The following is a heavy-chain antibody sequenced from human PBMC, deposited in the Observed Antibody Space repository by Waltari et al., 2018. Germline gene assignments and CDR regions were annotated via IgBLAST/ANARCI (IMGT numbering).Heavy chain of an antibody. Sequence: QVQLQESGPGLVKPSETLSLTCTVSGGSISSYYWSWIRQPAGKGLEWIGRIYTSGSTNYNPSLKSRVTMSVDTSKNQFSLKLSSVTAADTAVYYCAKEVPDWSCLDYYYYMDVWGKGTTVTISS. V-gene: IGHV4-4*07. CDR3: AKEVPDWSCLDYYYYMDV. J-gene: IGHJ6*03. CDR1: GGSISSYY. D-gene: IGHD3-3*01. CDR2: IYTSGST.